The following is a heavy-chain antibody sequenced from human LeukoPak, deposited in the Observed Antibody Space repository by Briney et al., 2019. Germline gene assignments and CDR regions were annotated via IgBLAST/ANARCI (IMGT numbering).Heavy chain of an antibody. CDR2: IWYDGSDK. CDR1: GFTFSSYG. J-gene: IGHJ4*02. V-gene: IGHV3-33*01. D-gene: IGHD3-10*01. Sequence: GGSLRLSCAASGFTFSSYGMHWFRQAPGKGLEWVALIWYDGSDKYYADSVKGRFTISRDNSKNTLHLQMNSLRAEDTAVYYCARGRVVIPEGPDYWGQGTLVTVSS. CDR3: ARGRVVIPEGPDY.